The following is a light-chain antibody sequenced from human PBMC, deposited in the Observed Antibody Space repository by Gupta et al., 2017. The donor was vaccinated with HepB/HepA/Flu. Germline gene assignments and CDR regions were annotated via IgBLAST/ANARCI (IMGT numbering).Light chain of an antibody. Sequence: DIEMTQSPSSLSASLGDRVTITCRASQDIRNYLNWYQQKASKAPKVLIYDLSNSERRVPSRFTGNESRTDLSLTVERLLPMEVATSFCQLYENLPSTFGQGTKLEI. CDR3: QLYENLPST. CDR1: QDIRNY. J-gene: IGKJ2*02. CDR2: DLS. V-gene: IGKV1-33*01.